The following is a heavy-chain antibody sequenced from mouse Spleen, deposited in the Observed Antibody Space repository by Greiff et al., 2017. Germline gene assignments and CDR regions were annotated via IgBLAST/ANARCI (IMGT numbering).Heavy chain of an antibody. CDR1: GYTFTSYW. CDR2: INPSNGGT. V-gene: IGHV1-53*01. J-gene: IGHJ3*01. Sequence: VQLQQPGTELVKPGASGYTFTSYWMHWVKQRPGQGLEWIGNINPSNGGTNYNEKFKSKATLTVDKSSSTAYMQLSSLTSEDSAVYYCARNSVYYGPAWFAYWGQGTLVTVSA. D-gene: IGHD1-2*01. CDR3: ARNSVYYGPAWFAY.